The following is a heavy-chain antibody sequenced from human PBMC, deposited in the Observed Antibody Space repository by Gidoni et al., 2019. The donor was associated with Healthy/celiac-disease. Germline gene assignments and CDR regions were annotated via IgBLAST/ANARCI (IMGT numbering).Heavy chain of an antibody. V-gene: IGHV3-23*01. Sequence: EVQLLESGGGLVQPGGSLRLSCAASGFTFSRYAMSWVRQAPGKGLEWVSAISGSGGRTYYADAVKGRFTISRDNSKNTLYLQMNSLRAEDTAVYYCAKASRIAAAGTWYYYGMDVWGQGTTVTVSS. CDR3: AKASRIAAAGTWYYYGMDV. D-gene: IGHD6-13*01. CDR1: GFTFSRYA. CDR2: ISGSGGRT. J-gene: IGHJ6*02.